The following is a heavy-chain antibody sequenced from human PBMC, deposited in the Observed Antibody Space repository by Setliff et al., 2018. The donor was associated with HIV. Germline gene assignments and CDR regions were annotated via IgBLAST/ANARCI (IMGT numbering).Heavy chain of an antibody. D-gene: IGHD3-3*01. Sequence: GGSLRLSCAASGFTFSGYAMHWVRQAPGKGLEWVASISSSGSYIHYADSVKGRFTVSRDNSKDTLTLQMNDLRAEDTGLYYCAKDYTTTFWEYNWFDLWGQGTLVTVSS. J-gene: IGHJ5*02. V-gene: IGHV3-23*01. CDR1: GFTFSGYA. CDR2: ISSSGSYI. CDR3: AKDYTTTFWEYNWFDL.